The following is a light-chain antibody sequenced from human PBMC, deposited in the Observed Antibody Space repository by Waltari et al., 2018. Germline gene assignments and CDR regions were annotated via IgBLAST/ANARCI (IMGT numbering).Light chain of an antibody. V-gene: IGKV4-1*01. J-gene: IGKJ2*02. Sequence: DIVMTQSPDSLAVSLGERATINCKSSQSVLYSNDRKDNLAWYQHRAGQPPKLLIYWASTRESGVPDRFSGSGSGTDFTLTISSLQAEDVAVYYCQQYYTTPGTFGQGTKLEIK. CDR2: WAS. CDR1: QSVLYSNDRKDN. CDR3: QQYYTTPGT.